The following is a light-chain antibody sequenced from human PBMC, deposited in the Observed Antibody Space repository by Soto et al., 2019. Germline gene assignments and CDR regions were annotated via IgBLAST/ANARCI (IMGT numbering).Light chain of an antibody. CDR1: QTMLYSSNNRNY. J-gene: IGKJ4*01. Sequence: DIVMTQSPDSLAVPLGERDTIKCKSSQTMLYSSNNRNYLAWYQQKPGQPPKLLLYWASTRESGVPDRFSGSGSGTDFTLTISSLQSEDVAVYYCQQYYDSPLTFGGGTMVEV. CDR3: QQYYDSPLT. CDR2: WAS. V-gene: IGKV4-1*01.